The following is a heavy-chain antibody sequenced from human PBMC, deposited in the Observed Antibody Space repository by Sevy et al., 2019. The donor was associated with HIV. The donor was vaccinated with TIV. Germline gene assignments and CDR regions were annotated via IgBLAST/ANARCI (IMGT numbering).Heavy chain of an antibody. CDR3: ARDRDRGWFDP. Sequence: ASVKVSCKTSGGTFSGYAISWVRQAPGQGLEWIGGIIAVSGTTNYVEKFQGRLTITADVSTRTVYMELRSLKTEDTAIYYCARDRDRGWFDPWGQGTLVTVSS. D-gene: IGHD3-16*01. J-gene: IGHJ5*02. CDR1: GGTFSGYA. CDR2: IIAVSGTT. V-gene: IGHV1-69*13.